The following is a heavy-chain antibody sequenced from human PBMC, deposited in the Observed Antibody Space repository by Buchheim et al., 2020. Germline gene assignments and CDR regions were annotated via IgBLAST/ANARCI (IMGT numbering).Heavy chain of an antibody. V-gene: IGHV4-30-4*01. CDR3: VRGIVTAPASLVFDY. J-gene: IGHJ4*03. CDR1: GASISSGDNY. D-gene: IGHD2-21*01. Sequence: QVQLQESGPGLVKPSQTVSLTCTVAGASISSGDNYWSWIRQPPGKGLEWIGYFYYSDFTDYNSSLKSRVTISVDPSKKQFSLKLRSVTAADTAVYYCVRGIVTAPASLVFDYWGHGTL. CDR2: FYYSDFT.